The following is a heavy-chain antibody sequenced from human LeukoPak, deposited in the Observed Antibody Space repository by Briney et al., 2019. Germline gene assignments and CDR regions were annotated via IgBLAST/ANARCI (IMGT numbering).Heavy chain of an antibody. V-gene: IGHV3-7*01. J-gene: IGHJ4*02. CDR3: ARMYSSSWYS. CDR2: IKQDGSAT. D-gene: IGHD6-13*01. CDR1: GFTFSGYW. Sequence: PGGSLRLSCAASGFTFSGYWMSWVRQAPGKGLEWVANIKQDGSATYYVDSVKGRFTISRGNAKNSLYLQMNSLRAEDTAVYYCARMYSSSWYSWGQGTLVTVSS.